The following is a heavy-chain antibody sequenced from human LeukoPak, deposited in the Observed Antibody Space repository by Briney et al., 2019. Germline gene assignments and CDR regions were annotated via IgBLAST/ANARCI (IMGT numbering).Heavy chain of an antibody. J-gene: IGHJ4*02. CDR2: ISGRGDTT. D-gene: IGHD3-10*01. Sequence: GGSLRLSCAASEFTFSSYAMTWVRQAPGKGLEWVSGISGRGDTTYYAGSVRGRFTISRDNSKNTLYLQMNSLRAEDTAVYYCAKSMVRGIIILDFDYWGQGTLVTVSS. CDR3: AKSMVRGIIILDFDY. V-gene: IGHV3-23*01. CDR1: EFTFSSYA.